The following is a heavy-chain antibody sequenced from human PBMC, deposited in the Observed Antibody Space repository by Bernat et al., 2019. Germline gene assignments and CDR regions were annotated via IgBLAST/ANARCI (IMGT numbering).Heavy chain of an antibody. CDR3: AKDRAYSSGWYKDY. CDR2: ISSSSSTI. D-gene: IGHD6-19*01. CDR1: GFTFSSYS. J-gene: IGHJ4*02. Sequence: EVQLVESGGGLVQPGGSLRLSCAASGFTFSSYSMNWVRQAPGKGLEWVSYISSSSSTIYYADSVKGRFTISRDNSKNTLYLQMNSLRAEDTAVYYCAKDRAYSSGWYKDYWGQGTLVTVSS. V-gene: IGHV3-48*01.